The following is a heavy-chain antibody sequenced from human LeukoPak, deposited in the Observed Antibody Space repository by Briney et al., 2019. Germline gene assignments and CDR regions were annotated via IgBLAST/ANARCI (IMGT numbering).Heavy chain of an antibody. J-gene: IGHJ4*02. CDR1: GFTFSSYA. V-gene: IGHV3-48*02. CDR3: ARARRYRSSWYHDY. CDR2: ISSSSSTI. D-gene: IGHD6-13*01. Sequence: GGSLRLSCAASGFTFSSYAMSWVRQAPGKGLDWVSYISSSSSTIYYADSVKGRFTISRDNANNSLYLQMNSLRDEDTAVYYCARARRYRSSWYHDYWGQGSLVTVSS.